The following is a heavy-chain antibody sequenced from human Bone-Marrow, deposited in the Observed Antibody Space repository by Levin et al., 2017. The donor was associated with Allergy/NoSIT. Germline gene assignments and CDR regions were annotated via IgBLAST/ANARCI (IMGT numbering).Heavy chain of an antibody. Sequence: PGESLKISCAASGFTLSDFYMSWIRQAPGKGLEWISYISGSGTYTHYADSVKGRFTISRDNAKNSLYLQMNSLRADDTAVYYCARDRVYMDVWGNGTTVTVSS. CDR1: GFTLSDFY. V-gene: IGHV3-11*05. D-gene: IGHD3-10*01. J-gene: IGHJ6*03. CDR3: ARDRVYMDV. CDR2: ISGSGTYT.